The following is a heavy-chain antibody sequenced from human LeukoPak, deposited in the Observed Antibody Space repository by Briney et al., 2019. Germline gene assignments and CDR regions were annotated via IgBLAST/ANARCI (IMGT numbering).Heavy chain of an antibody. J-gene: IGHJ4*02. CDR2: ISFSGNT. D-gene: IGHD4-11*01. CDR1: GDSIGSGAYY. V-gene: IGHV4-31*02. CDR3: ARTHSDFSYYFDS. Sequence: SEALSLTCTVSGDSIGSGAYYWSWIRQHTGKGLEWIGFISFSGNTYYNPSLKSRLTISVDTSKNQFSLRLSPVTATDTAVYYCARTHSDFSYYFDSWGQGTLVTVSS.